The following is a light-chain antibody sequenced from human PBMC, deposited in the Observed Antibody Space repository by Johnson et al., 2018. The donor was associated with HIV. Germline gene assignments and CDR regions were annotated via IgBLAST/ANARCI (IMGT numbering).Light chain of an antibody. CDR2: ENN. Sequence: QSVLTQPPSVSAAPGQKVTISCSGSSSNIGNNYVSWYQHLPGTAPKLLIYENNKRPSGSPDRFSGSKSGTSATLGITGLQTGDEADYYCGTWDSSLSVYVFGTGTKVTVL. V-gene: IGLV1-51*02. CDR3: GTWDSSLSVYV. J-gene: IGLJ1*01. CDR1: SSNIGNNY.